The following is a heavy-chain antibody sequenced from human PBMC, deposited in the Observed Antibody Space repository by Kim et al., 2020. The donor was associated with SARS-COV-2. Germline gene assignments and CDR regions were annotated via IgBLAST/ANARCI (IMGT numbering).Heavy chain of an antibody. J-gene: IGHJ4*02. CDR3: VGGPTRHYG. Sequence: GGSLSLSCAASGFTVSSNSMTWVRQAPGKGLEWISIIYGGDSTYYADSVKGRFTISRDNYKNTLDLRMNSLRVEDTAVYYCVGGPTRHYGWGRGTLVTVSS. CDR1: GFTVSSNS. CDR2: IYGGDST. D-gene: IGHD3-16*01. V-gene: IGHV3-53*01.